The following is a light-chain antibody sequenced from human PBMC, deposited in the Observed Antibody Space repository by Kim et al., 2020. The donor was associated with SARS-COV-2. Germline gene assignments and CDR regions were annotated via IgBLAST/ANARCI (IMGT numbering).Light chain of an antibody. CDR1: QSLVHSDGNTY. CDR2: KVS. Sequence: DVVMTQSPLSLPVTLGQPASISCRSSQSLVHSDGNTYLNWFQQRPGQSPRRLIYKVSNRDSGVPDRFGGSGSGTDFTLKISRVEAEDVGVYYCMQGTHWPSYTFGQGTKLEIK. CDR3: MQGTHWPSYT. J-gene: IGKJ2*01. V-gene: IGKV2-30*02.